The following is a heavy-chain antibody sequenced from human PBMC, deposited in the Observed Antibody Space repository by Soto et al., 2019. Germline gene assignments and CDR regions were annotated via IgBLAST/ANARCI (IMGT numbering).Heavy chain of an antibody. D-gene: IGHD6-19*01. J-gene: IGHJ4*02. Sequence: SHTLSLTCAISGDSVSSNSAAWNWIRQSPSRGLEWLGRTYYRSKWYNDYAVSVKSRITINPDTSKNQFSLQLNSVTPEDTAVYYCARGNEHSSGRSYFYYGGKGNLVSVSS. CDR3: ARGNEHSSGRSYFYY. CDR2: TYYRSKWYN. V-gene: IGHV6-1*01. CDR1: GDSVSSNSAA.